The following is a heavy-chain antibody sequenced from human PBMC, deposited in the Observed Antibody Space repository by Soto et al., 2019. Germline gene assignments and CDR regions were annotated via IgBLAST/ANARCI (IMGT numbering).Heavy chain of an antibody. CDR2: IYHSGST. V-gene: IGHV4-30-2*01. D-gene: IGHD3-3*01. Sequence: TSETLSLTCAVSGGSISSGGYSWSWIRQPPGKGLEWIGYIYHSGSTYYNPSLKSRVTISVDRSKNQFSLKLSSVTAADTAVYYCARSHDGWFDPWGQGTLVTVSS. J-gene: IGHJ5*02. CDR3: ARSHDGWFDP. CDR1: GGSISSGGYS.